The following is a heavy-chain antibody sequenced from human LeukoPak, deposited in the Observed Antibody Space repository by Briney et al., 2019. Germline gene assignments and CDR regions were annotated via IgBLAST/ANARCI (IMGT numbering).Heavy chain of an antibody. V-gene: IGHV1-18*01. CDR3: ARYDSSGYYYYGMDV. D-gene: IGHD3-22*01. J-gene: IGHJ6*02. CDR1: GYTFTSYG. CDR2: ISAHNGNT. Sequence: GSVKVSCKASGYTFTSYGISWVRQAPGQGLEWMGWISAHNGNTNYAQKLQGRVTMTTDTSTSTAYMELRSLRSDDTAVYYCARYDSSGYYYYGMDVWGQGTTVTVSS.